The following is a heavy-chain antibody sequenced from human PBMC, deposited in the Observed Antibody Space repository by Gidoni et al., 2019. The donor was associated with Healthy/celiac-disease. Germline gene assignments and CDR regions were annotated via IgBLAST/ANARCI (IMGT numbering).Heavy chain of an antibody. Sequence: EVQLLESGGGLVQPGGSLRLSCAASGFTFSSYAMSWVRQAPGKGLEWVSAISGSGGSTYYADSVKGRFTISRDNSKNTLYLQMNSLRAEDTAVYYCAKRPRYCSSTSCLHFDYWGQGTLVTVSS. CDR2: ISGSGGST. D-gene: IGHD2-2*01. CDR1: GFTFSSYA. J-gene: IGHJ4*02. V-gene: IGHV3-23*01. CDR3: AKRPRYCSSTSCLHFDY.